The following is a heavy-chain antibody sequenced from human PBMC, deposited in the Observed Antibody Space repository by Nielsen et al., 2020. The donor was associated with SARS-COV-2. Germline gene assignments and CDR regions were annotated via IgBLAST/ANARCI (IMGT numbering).Heavy chain of an antibody. D-gene: IGHD3-22*01. V-gene: IGHV3-48*03. CDR3: ASVTSYDSSGYISY. CDR2: ISSSGSTI. J-gene: IGHJ4*02. CDR1: GFTFRSYE. Sequence: GGSLRLSCAASGFTFRSYEMNWVRQAPGKGLEWVSYISSSGSTIYYADSVKGRFTISRDNAKNSLYLQMNSLRAEDTAVYYCASVTSYDSSGYISYWGQGTLVTVSS.